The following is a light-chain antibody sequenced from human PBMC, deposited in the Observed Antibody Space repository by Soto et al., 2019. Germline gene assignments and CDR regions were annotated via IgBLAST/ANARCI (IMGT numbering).Light chain of an antibody. J-gene: IGKJ1*01. CDR3: MQATHWPWT. Sequence: DVVMTQSPLSLPVTLGQPASISCRSSQSLVSSNGNTFLIWFQQRPGQSPRRLIYKVSNRDSAVPDRFTGSWSGTYFTLEISRVEAEDVGVYYCMQATHWPWTFGQGTKVEIK. CDR2: KVS. V-gene: IGKV2-30*01. CDR1: QSLVSSNGNTF.